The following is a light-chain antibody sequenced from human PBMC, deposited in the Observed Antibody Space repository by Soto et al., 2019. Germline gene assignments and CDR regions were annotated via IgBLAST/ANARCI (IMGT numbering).Light chain of an antibody. Sequence: EIVMTQSPATLSVSPGERATLSCRASQSVSSNLAWYQQKPGQAPRLLIYGASTRATGIPARFSGSRSGKEFTLTIRSLQSEDFAVYYCQQYNNWPPYTFGQGTKLEIK. V-gene: IGKV3-15*01. CDR3: QQYNNWPPYT. J-gene: IGKJ2*01. CDR1: QSVSSN. CDR2: GAS.